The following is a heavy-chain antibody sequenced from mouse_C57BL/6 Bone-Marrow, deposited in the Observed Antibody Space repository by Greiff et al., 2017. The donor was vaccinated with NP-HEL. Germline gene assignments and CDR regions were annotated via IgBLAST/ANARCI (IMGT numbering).Heavy chain of an antibody. CDR1: GFTFSNYW. CDR2: IRLKSDNYAT. CDR3: SPLYFDY. Sequence: EVKVEESGGGLVQPGGSMKLSCVASGFTFSNYWMNWVRQSPEKGLEWVAQIRLKSDNYATHYAESVKGRFTISRDDSKSSVYLQMNNLRAEDTGIYYCSPLYFDYWGQGTTLTVSS. V-gene: IGHV6-3*01. J-gene: IGHJ2*01.